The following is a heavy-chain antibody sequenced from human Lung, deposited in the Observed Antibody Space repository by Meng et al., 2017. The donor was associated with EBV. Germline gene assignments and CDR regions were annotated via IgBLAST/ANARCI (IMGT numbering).Heavy chain of an antibody. D-gene: IGHD5/OR15-5a*01. CDR1: GGSIRDGSYD. CDR3: ARDVWYFDS. CDR2: IYYSGNT. V-gene: IGHV4-30-4*08. J-gene: IGHJ4*02. Sequence: QLQLQEAGLVLVKPSESLSLTCTGSGGSIRDGSYDWGWIRQPPGKGLEWIGYIYYSGNTYYNPSLRSRVTISIDTSRNQFFLNLSSVTAADTAVYYCARDVWYFDSWGQGTLVTVSS.